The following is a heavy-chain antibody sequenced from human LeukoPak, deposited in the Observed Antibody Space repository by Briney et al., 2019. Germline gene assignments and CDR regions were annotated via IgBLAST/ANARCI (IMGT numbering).Heavy chain of an antibody. CDR3: ARGPSGYHNT. D-gene: IGHD5-12*01. V-gene: IGHV3-21*01. J-gene: IGHJ4*02. Sequence: GGSLRLSCAASGFTFSSYSMNWVRQTPGQGLEWVSSITSGSSHIYYADSVKGRFTISRDNAKSSLYLQMNSLRAEDTAVYYCARGPSGYHNTGGQGTLVTVSS. CDR2: ITSGSSHI. CDR1: GFTFSSYS.